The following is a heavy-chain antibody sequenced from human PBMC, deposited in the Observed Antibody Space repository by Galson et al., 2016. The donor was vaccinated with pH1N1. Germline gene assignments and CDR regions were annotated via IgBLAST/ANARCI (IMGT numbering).Heavy chain of an antibody. CDR1: GFTFTAYS. Sequence: SLRLSCAASGFTFTAYSMNWVRQAPGKGLEWVASITSNSFHIYYTDSVRGRFTISRDNAKNSLYLHMNSLSAEDTAVYYCARDPGRPRLFYMDHWGQGTLVTVSS. CDR2: ITSNSFHI. V-gene: IGHV3-21*01. J-gene: IGHJ4*02. CDR3: ARDPGRPRLFYMDH. D-gene: IGHD1-26*01.